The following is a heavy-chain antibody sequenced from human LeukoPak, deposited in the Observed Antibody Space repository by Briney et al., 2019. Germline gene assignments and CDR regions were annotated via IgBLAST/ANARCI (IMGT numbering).Heavy chain of an antibody. Sequence: SETLSLTCAVSGGSFSGYYWSWIRQPPGKGLEWIGEINHSGSTNYNPSLKSRVTISVDTSKNRFSLKLSSVTAADTAVYYCATAVAGTPPNWFDPWGQGTLVTVSS. J-gene: IGHJ5*02. CDR1: GGSFSGYY. CDR3: ATAVAGTPPNWFDP. V-gene: IGHV4-34*01. D-gene: IGHD6-19*01. CDR2: INHSGST.